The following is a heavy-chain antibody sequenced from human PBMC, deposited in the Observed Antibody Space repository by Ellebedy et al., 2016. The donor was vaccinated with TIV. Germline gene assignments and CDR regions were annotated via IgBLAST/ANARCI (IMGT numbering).Heavy chain of an antibody. V-gene: IGHV3-23*01. CDR1: AFTFSSNA. CDR3: AKVGWSSGWPHDY. J-gene: IGHJ4*02. D-gene: IGHD6-19*01. Sequence: GESLKISXAASAFTFSSNAMNWVRQAPGKGLEWVSGISGSGGSTYYADSVKGRFTISRDNSKNTLYLQMNRLRAEDTAVYYCAKVGWSSGWPHDYWGQGTPVTVSS. CDR2: ISGSGGST.